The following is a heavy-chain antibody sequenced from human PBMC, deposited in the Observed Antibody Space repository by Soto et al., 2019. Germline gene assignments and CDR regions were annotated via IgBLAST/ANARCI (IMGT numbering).Heavy chain of an antibody. CDR2: ISGSGGST. J-gene: IGHJ4*02. Sequence: HPGGSLRLSCAASGFTFSSYAMSWVRQAPGKGLEWVSAISGSGGSTYYADSVKGRFTISRDNSKNTLYLQMNSLRAEDTAVYYCAREGYFEWLFPLDYWGQGTLVTVSS. CDR3: AREGYFEWLFPLDY. V-gene: IGHV3-23*01. CDR1: GFTFSSYA. D-gene: IGHD3-9*01.